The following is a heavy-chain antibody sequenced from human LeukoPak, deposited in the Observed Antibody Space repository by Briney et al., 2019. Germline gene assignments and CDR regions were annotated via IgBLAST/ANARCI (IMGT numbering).Heavy chain of an antibody. CDR1: GFTSSNNA. Sequence: GGSLRLSCAASGFTSSNNAMHWVRQAPGKGLEWVAFIRYDGSNKYYADSVKGRFTISRDNSKNTLYLQMNSLRAEDTAVYYCANLPGIAAAGTFDYWGQGTLVTVSS. CDR3: ANLPGIAAAGTFDY. D-gene: IGHD6-13*01. V-gene: IGHV3-30*02. CDR2: IRYDGSNK. J-gene: IGHJ4*02.